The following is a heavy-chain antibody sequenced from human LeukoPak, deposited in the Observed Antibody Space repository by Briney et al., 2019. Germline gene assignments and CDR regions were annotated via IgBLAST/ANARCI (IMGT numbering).Heavy chain of an antibody. D-gene: IGHD1-26*01. Sequence: PGGSLRLSCAASGFTFSRYGMHWLRQAPGKGVEGVEVIWYDGSNEYYADDVKGRFTISRDNSKNTLYLQMNSLRAEDTAVYHCARAVSGSYLKWFDPWGQGTLVTVSS. CDR1: GFTFSRYG. CDR3: ARAVSGSYLKWFDP. J-gene: IGHJ5*02. CDR2: IWYDGSNE. V-gene: IGHV3-33*01.